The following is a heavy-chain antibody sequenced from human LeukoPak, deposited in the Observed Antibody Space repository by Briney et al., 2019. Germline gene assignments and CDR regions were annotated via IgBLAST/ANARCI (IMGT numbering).Heavy chain of an antibody. D-gene: IGHD3-10*02. CDR1: GFTFSGSD. CDR2: IKTKAESYAT. Sequence: PGGSLRLSCAASGFTFSGSDIHWVRQASGKGLEWIGRIKTKAESYATAYVVSVKGRFTLSRDDSKNTALLQMNSLKTEDTAVYYCSRRMFTADWHLDLWGRGTLVTVSS. V-gene: IGHV3-73*01. J-gene: IGHJ2*01. CDR3: SRRMFTADWHLDL.